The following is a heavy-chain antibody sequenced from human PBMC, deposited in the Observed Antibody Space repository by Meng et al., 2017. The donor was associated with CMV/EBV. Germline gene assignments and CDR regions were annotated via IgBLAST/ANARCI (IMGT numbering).Heavy chain of an antibody. CDR1: GFTFDDYA. D-gene: IGHD1-14*01. V-gene: IGHV3-9*01. J-gene: IGHJ6*02. CDR2: ISWNSGSI. Sequence: GGSLRLSCAASGFTFDDYAMHWVRQAPGKGLEWVSGISWNSGSIGYADSVKGRFTISRDNAKNSLYLQMNSLRGEDTALYYCAKDISSVYKPYYYYGMDVWGQGTTVTVSS. CDR3: AKDISSVYKPYYYYGMDV.